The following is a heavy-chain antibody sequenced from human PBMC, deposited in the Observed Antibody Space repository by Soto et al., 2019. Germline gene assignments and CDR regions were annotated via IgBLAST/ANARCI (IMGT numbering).Heavy chain of an antibody. J-gene: IGHJ3*02. CDR3: ARAWGYGDPDDAFDI. D-gene: IGHD4-17*01. CDR1: GGSFSGYY. Sequence: SETLSLTCAVYGGSFSGYYWSWIRQPPGKGLEWIGEINHSGSTNYNPSLKSRVTISVDTSKNQFSLKLSSVTAADTAVYYCARAWGYGDPDDAFDIWGQGTMVTVSS. V-gene: IGHV4-34*01. CDR2: INHSGST.